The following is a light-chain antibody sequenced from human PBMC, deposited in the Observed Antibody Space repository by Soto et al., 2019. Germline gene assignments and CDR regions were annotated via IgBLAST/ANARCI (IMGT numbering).Light chain of an antibody. Sequence: DLQMTQSPSSLSASVGDRVTITCQASQDISNYLNWYQQKPGKAPKLLIYAASSLQSGVPSRFSGSGSGTDFTLTISRLEAEDFAVYYCQQYNNWPPPITFGQGTRLEI. CDR1: QDISNY. J-gene: IGKJ5*01. V-gene: IGKV1-33*01. CDR3: QQYNNWPPPIT. CDR2: AAS.